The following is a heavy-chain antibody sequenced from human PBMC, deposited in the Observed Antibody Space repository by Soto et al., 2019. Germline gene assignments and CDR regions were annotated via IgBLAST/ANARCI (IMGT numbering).Heavy chain of an antibody. CDR2: IWYDGSNK. V-gene: IGHV3-33*01. CDR1: GFTFSSYG. CDR3: ARKRRSSWFDP. Sequence: QVQLVESGGGVVQPGRSLRLSCAASGFTFSSYGMHWVRQAPGKGLEWVAVIWYDGSNKYYADSVKGRFTISRDNSKNTLYLQMNSLRAEDTAVYSCARKRRSSWFDPWGQGTLVTVSS. D-gene: IGHD3-16*02. J-gene: IGHJ5*02.